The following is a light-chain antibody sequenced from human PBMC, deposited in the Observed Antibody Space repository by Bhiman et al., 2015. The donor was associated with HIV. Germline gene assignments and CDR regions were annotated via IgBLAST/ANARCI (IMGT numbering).Light chain of an antibody. CDR3: QAWDSSTGV. Sequence: GSVAPGQTASITCSGDKLGDKYACWYQQKPGQSPVLVIYQDSTRPSGIPERFSGSNSGDTATLTISGTQAMDEADYYCQAWDSSTGVFGTGTKVTVL. CDR2: QDS. J-gene: IGLJ1*01. V-gene: IGLV3-1*01. CDR1: KLGDKY.